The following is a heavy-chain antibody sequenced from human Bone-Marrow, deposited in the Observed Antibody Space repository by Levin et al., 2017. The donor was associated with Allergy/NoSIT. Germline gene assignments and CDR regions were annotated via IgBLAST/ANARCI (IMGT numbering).Heavy chain of an antibody. CDR2: IFSNDEK. D-gene: IGHD6-13*01. CDR3: ARIRRSNRSPGYYGMDV. J-gene: IGHJ6*02. CDR1: WFSLSNARMG. V-gene: IGHV2-26*01. Sequence: ESGPTLVKPTETLTLTCTVSWFSLSNARMGVSWIRQPPGKALEWLAHIFSNDEKSYSTSLKSRLTISKDTSKSQVVLTMTNMDPVDTATYYCARIRRSNRSPGYYGMDVWGQGTTVTVSS.